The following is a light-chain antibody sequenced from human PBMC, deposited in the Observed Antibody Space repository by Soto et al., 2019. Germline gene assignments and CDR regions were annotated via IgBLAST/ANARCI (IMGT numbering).Light chain of an antibody. V-gene: IGKV3-20*01. CDR3: QEYGWSPIT. CDR1: QSVTTR. Sequence: IILKLSPVAVSLSPRERVTLSCRASQSVTTRLAWYQHKPGQAPRLLMSGASSRASGVPVRFSGSGSGTDFTLTISILEPEDFARYWCQEYGWSPITFGLGTRLEIK. CDR2: GAS. J-gene: IGKJ5*01.